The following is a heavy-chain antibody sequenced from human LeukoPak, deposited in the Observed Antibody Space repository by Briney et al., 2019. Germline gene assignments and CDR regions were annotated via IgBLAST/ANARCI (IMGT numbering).Heavy chain of an antibody. J-gene: IGHJ3*02. V-gene: IGHV3-21*01. D-gene: IGHD5-18*01. Sequence: PGGSLRLSCAASGFTFSSYSMNWVRQAPGKGLEWVSSISSSSSYKYYADSVKGRFTISRDNAKNSLYLQMNSLRAEDTAVYYCAREHYTVDTAMVTGAFDIWGQGTMVTVSS. CDR3: AREHYTVDTAMVTGAFDI. CDR1: GFTFSSYS. CDR2: ISSSSSYK.